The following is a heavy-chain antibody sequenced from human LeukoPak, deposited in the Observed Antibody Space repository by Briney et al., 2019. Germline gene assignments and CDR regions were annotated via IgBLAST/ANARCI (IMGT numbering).Heavy chain of an antibody. CDR2: IYPGDSDT. Sequence: GESLKISCKGSGYSFTNYWIVWVRQMPGNGLEWMGIIYPGDSDTRYSPSFQGLVTISADKSISTAYLQWSSLRASDTAMYYCARPGPNHSSSWQPFDYWGQGTLVTVSS. CDR1: GYSFTNYW. V-gene: IGHV5-51*01. D-gene: IGHD6-13*01. J-gene: IGHJ4*02. CDR3: ARPGPNHSSSWQPFDY.